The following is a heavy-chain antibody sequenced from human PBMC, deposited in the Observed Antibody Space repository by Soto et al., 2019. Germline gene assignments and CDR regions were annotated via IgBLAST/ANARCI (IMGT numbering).Heavy chain of an antibody. CDR1: GGSFSGYY. CDR3: AQARGRWFDP. D-gene: IGHD3-16*01. V-gene: IGHV4-34*01. J-gene: IGHJ5*02. Sequence: SETLSLTCAVYGGSFSGYYWSWIRQPPGKGLEWIGEINHSGSTNYNPSLKSRVTISVDTSKNQFSLKLSSVTAADTAVYYCAQARGRWFDPWGQGTLVTVSS. CDR2: INHSGST.